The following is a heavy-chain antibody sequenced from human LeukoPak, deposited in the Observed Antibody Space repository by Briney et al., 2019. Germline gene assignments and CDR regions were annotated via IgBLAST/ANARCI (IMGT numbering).Heavy chain of an antibody. CDR2: MNPNSGNT. Sequence: GASVKVSCKSSGYTFTSYDINWVRQATGQGPEWMGWMNPNSGNTGYAQKFQGRVTMTRNTAISTAYMELIGLRSEDTAVDYCASPSAQNPHSSGYYNGWGQGTLVTVSS. CDR3: ASPSAQNPHSSGYYNG. V-gene: IGHV1-8*01. CDR1: GYTFTSYD. D-gene: IGHD3-22*01. J-gene: IGHJ4*02.